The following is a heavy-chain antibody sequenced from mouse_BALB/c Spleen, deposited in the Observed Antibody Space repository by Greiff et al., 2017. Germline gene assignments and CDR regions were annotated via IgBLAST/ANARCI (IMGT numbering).Heavy chain of an antibody. CDR3: ANYYGSSYYAMDY. J-gene: IGHJ4*01. Sequence: EVHLVESGPELVKPGASVKISCKTSGYTFTEYTMHWVKQSHGKSLEWIGGINPNNGGTSYNQKFKGKATLTVDKSSSTAYMELRSLTSEDSVVYYCANYYGSSYYAMDYWGQGTSVTVSS. CDR1: GYTFTEYT. D-gene: IGHD1-1*01. CDR2: INPNNGGT. V-gene: IGHV1-18*01.